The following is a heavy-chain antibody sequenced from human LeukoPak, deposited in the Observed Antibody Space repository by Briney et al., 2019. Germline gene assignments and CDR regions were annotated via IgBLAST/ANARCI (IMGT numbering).Heavy chain of an antibody. J-gene: IGHJ4*02. Sequence: ASVTVSFKASGYTFTGYYMHWVRQAPGQGLEWMGWINPNSGGTNYAQKFQGRVTMTRDTSISTAYMELSRLRSDDTAVYYCARVGGATTFYFDYWGQGTLVTVSS. CDR2: INPNSGGT. CDR1: GYTFTGYY. D-gene: IGHD1-26*01. CDR3: ARVGGATTFYFDY. V-gene: IGHV1-2*02.